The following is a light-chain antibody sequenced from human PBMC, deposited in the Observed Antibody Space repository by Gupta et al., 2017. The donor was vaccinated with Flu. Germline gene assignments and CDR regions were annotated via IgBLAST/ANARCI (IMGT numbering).Light chain of an antibody. CDR2: DAS. J-gene: IGKJ3*01. V-gene: IGKV3-11*01. CDR3: QQRSNWPT. Sequence: EIVLPQSPATLSLSPGERATLSCRASQSASNYLAWYQQKPGQAPRLLIYDASNRATGIPARFSGSGSGTDFTLTISSLEPEDFAIYYCQQRSNWPTFGPGTKVDIK. CDR1: QSASNY.